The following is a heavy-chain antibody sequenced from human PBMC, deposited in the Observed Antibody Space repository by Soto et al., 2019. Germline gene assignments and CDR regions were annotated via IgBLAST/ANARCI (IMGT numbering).Heavy chain of an antibody. CDR3: ANDIGKLGWYFDL. Sequence: EVQLVESGGGLVQPGRSLRLSCAASGFTFDDYAMHWVRQAPGKGLEWVSGISWNSGSIGYADSVKGRFTISRDNAKNSLYLQMNSLRAEDTALYYCANDIGKLGWYFDLCGRGTLVTVSS. V-gene: IGHV3-9*01. CDR2: ISWNSGSI. D-gene: IGHD6-13*01. CDR1: GFTFDDYA. J-gene: IGHJ2*01.